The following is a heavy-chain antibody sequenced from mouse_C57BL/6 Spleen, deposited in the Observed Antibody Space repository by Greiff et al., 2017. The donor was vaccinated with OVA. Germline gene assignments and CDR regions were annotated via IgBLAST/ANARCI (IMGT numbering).Heavy chain of an antibody. D-gene: IGHD2-2*01. Sequence: QVQLQQSGAELVKPGASVKISCKASGYAFSSYWMNWVKQRPGKGLEWIGQIYPGDGDTNYNGKFKGKATLTADKSSSTAYMQLSSLTSEDSAVYFCASRYGYDNAMDYWGQGTSVTVSS. V-gene: IGHV1-80*01. CDR3: ASRYGYDNAMDY. J-gene: IGHJ4*01. CDR1: GYAFSSYW. CDR2: IYPGDGDT.